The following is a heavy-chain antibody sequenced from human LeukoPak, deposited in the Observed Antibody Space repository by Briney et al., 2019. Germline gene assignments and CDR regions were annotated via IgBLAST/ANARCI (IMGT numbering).Heavy chain of an antibody. CDR2: IYYSGST. J-gene: IGHJ6*03. Sequence: KPSETLSLTCTVSGGSISSYYWSWIRQPPGKGLEWIGYIYYSGSTNYNPSLKSRVTISVDTSKSQFSLKLSSVTAADTAVYYCARAPGFYDFWSGPRHYYMDVWGKGTTVTVSS. CDR1: GGSISSYY. CDR3: ARAPGFYDFWSGPRHYYMDV. D-gene: IGHD3-3*01. V-gene: IGHV4-59*01.